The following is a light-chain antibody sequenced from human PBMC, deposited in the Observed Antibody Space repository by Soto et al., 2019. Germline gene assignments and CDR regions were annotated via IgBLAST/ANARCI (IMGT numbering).Light chain of an antibody. V-gene: IGKV3-20*01. CDR2: GAS. CDR1: QSVSSNY. Sequence: EIVLTQSPGTLSLSPGARATLSCRAIQSVSSNYLAWYQQKPGQAPRLLIYGASSRATGIPDRFSGSGSGTEFTITISSLQSEDFAVYYCQQYNNWTPWTFGQGTKVDIK. J-gene: IGKJ1*01. CDR3: QQYNNWTPWT.